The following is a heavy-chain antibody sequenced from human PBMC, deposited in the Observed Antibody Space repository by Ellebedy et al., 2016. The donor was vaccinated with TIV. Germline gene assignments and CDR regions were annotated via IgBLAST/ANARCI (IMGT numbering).Heavy chain of an antibody. CDR3: ARGPSRKLAAVVN. CDR1: GYTFTSYG. CDR2: INAYNGNT. Sequence: AASVKVSCKASGYTFTSYGISWVRQAPGQGLEWMGWINAYNGNTNYAQKLQGRVTMTRNPSISTAYMELSSLRSEDTAVYYCARGPSRKLAAVVNWGQGTLVTVSS. J-gene: IGHJ4*02. V-gene: IGHV1-18*01. D-gene: IGHD6-13*01.